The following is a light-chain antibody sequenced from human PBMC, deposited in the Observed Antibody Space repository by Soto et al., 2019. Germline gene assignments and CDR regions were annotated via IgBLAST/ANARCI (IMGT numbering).Light chain of an antibody. CDR3: QQYGTSSRT. CDR1: QSVTNS. Sequence: EIALTQSPGTLSLSPGERATLSCRASQSVTNSLAWYQQKPGQAPRLLIYGASTRATGIPARFSGSGSGTDFTLTISRPEPEDFAVYYCQQYGTSSRTFGQGTKVDI. J-gene: IGKJ1*01. V-gene: IGKV3-20*01. CDR2: GAS.